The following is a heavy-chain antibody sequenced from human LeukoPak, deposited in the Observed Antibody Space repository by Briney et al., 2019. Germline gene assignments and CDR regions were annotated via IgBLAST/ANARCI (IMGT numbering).Heavy chain of an antibody. Sequence: SSETLSLTCAVSGGSISSGSYSWSWIRQPPGKGLEWIGTIHYSGSTYYKASPKSRVTISIDTSKKQFSLTLSSVTAADTAVYYCARIRSYDSGYYPYYIDYWGQGILVTVSS. V-gene: IGHV4-30-2*03. CDR1: GGSISSGSYS. CDR3: ARIRSYDSGYYPYYIDY. J-gene: IGHJ4*02. D-gene: IGHD3-22*01. CDR2: IHYSGST.